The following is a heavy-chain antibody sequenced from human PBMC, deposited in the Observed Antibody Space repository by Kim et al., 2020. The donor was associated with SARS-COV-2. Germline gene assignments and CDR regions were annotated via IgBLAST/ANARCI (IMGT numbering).Heavy chain of an antibody. D-gene: IGHD6-13*01. Sequence: SVKVSCKASGGTFSSYAISWVRQAPGQGLEWMGGIIPIFGTANYAQKFQGRVTITADESTSTAYMELSSLRSEDTAVYYCARDGSYSSSWYESAFDIWGQGTMVTVSS. CDR2: IIPIFGTA. V-gene: IGHV1-69*13. CDR1: GGTFSSYA. J-gene: IGHJ3*02. CDR3: ARDGSYSSSWYESAFDI.